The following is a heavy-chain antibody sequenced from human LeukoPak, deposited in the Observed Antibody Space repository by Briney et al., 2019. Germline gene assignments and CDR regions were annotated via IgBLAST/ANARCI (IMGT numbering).Heavy chain of an antibody. CDR3: ARGITAMVLDY. CDR2: ISYDGSNK. J-gene: IGHJ4*02. D-gene: IGHD5-18*01. CDR1: EFTFSTYG. Sequence: GRSLRPSCAASEFTFSTYGMHWVRQAPGKGLEWVAVISYDGSNKYYADSVKGRFTISRDNSKNTLYLQMNCLRAEDTAVYYCARGITAMVLDYWGQGTLVTVSS. V-gene: IGHV3-30*03.